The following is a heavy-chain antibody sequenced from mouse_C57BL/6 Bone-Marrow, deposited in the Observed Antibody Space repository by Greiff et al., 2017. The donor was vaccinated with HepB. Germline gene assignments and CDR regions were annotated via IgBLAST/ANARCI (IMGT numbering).Heavy chain of an antibody. CDR1: GYTFTSYG. CDR2: IYPRSGNT. D-gene: IGHD1-1*01. J-gene: IGHJ2*01. CDR3: ARDDLYYYGSSPYFDY. Sequence: VQLQQSGAELARPGASVKLSCKASGYTFTSYGISWVKQRTGQGLEWIGEIYPRSGNTYYNEKFKGKATLTADKSSSTAYMELRSLTSEDSAVYFCARDDLYYYGSSPYFDYWGQGTTLTVSS. V-gene: IGHV1-81*01.